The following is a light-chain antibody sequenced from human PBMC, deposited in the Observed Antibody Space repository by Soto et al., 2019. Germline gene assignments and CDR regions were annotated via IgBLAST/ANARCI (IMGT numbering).Light chain of an antibody. CDR2: KAS. V-gene: IGKV1-5*03. CDR3: QQYNSQRT. Sequence: DIKMTQSTSTLSASVGDRVTITCRASQYISSWLAWYQQKPGKAPKLLIYKASSLESGVPSRFSGSGSGTEFTLTISSLQPDDFATYYCQQYNSQRTFGQGTKVEIK. CDR1: QYISSW. J-gene: IGKJ1*01.